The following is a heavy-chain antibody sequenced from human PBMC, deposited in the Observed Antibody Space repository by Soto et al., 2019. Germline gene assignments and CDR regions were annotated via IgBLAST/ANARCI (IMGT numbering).Heavy chain of an antibody. CDR3: AKDPYSYDSSGPDY. D-gene: IGHD3-22*01. J-gene: IGHJ4*02. CDR1: GFTFSSYA. Sequence: EVQVLESGGGLVQPGGSLRLSCAASGFTFSSYAMIWVRQAPGKGLEWVSGISGSGGSTHYADSVKGRFTISRDNSKNTLFLQMNSLRAEDTALYYCAKDPYSYDSSGPDYWGQGALVTVSS. CDR2: ISGSGGST. V-gene: IGHV3-23*01.